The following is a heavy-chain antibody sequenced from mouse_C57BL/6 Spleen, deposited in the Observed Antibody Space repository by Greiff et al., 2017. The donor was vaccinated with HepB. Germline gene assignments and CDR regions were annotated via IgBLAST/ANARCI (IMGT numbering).Heavy chain of an antibody. Sequence: EVQLQQSGPELVKPGASVKISCKASGYTFTDSYMNWVKQSHGKSLEWIGDINPNNGGTSYNQKFKGKATLTVDKSSSTAYMELRSLTSEDSAVYYCARGDYYGSSYAYWGHRTLVTVSA. D-gene: IGHD1-1*01. CDR2: INPNNGGT. J-gene: IGHJ3*01. CDR1: GYTFTDSY. V-gene: IGHV1-26*01. CDR3: ARGDYYGSSYAY.